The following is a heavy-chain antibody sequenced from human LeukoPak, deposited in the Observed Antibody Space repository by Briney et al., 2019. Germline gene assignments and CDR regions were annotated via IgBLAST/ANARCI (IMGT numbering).Heavy chain of an antibody. Sequence: GGSLRLSCAASGFTFSSFWMSWVRQAPGKGLEWVANINQHGSEKYYVDSVKGRFTISRDNAKNSLYLQMNSLRAEDTAVYYCARAPRDSYDILTGVFDYWGQGTLVTVSS. J-gene: IGHJ4*02. CDR2: INQHGSEK. V-gene: IGHV3-7*01. CDR1: GFTFSSFW. CDR3: ARAPRDSYDILTGVFDY. D-gene: IGHD3-9*01.